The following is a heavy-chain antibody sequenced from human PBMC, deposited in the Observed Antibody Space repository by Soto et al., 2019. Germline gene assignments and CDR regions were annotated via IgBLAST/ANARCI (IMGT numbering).Heavy chain of an antibody. D-gene: IGHD1-26*01. Sequence: GSLRLSCAASGFTVSSNYMSWIRQAPGKGLEWVSVIYSGGSTYYADSVKGRFTISRDNSKNTLYLQMNSLRAEDTAVYYCARLMSGSFKGSSYYYYYGMDVWGQGTTGTVSS. CDR1: GFTVSSNY. J-gene: IGHJ6*02. CDR2: IYSGGST. V-gene: IGHV3-66*01. CDR3: ARLMSGSFKGSSYYYYYGMDV.